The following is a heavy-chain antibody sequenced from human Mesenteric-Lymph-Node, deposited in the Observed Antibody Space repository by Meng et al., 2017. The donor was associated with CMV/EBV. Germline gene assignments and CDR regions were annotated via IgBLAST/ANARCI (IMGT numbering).Heavy chain of an antibody. CDR1: GYTFTGYF. J-gene: IGHJ6*02. V-gene: IGHV1-2*02. D-gene: IGHD2-2*01. Sequence: ASVKVSCKASGYTFTGYFIHWVRQAPGQGLEWMGWINPESGGYFNPNSGGTNYAQKFQGRITMTRDTSISTAYMELTSLTSDDTAVYYCARGSIRRPAAYYYYYYGMDVWGQGTTVTVSS. CDR2: INPESGGYFNPNSGGT. CDR3: ARGSIRRPAAYYYYYYGMDV.